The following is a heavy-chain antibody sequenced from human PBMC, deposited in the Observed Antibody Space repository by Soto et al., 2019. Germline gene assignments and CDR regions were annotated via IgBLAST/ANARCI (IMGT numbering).Heavy chain of an antibody. J-gene: IGHJ4*02. V-gene: IGHV3-23*01. CDR3: AKGGSAAAGATIVSYY. CDR2: ISGSGGST. CDR1: GFTCINYA. Sequence: PGGSLRLSCAASGFTCINYAMSWVRQAPGKGLEWISAISGSGGSTYYADSVKGRFTISRDNSKSTLYLQMNSLRAEDTAVYYCAKGGSAAAGATIVSYYWGQGTMVTVSS. D-gene: IGHD6-13*01.